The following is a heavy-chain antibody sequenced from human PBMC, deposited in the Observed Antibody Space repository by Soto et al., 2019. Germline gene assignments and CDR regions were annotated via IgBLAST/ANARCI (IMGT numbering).Heavy chain of an antibody. Sequence: ASVKVSCKASGGTFSSYAISWVRQAPGQGLEWMGGIIPIFGTANYAQKFQGRVTITADESTSTAYMELSSLRSEDTAVYYCARDTEEMATMTSFDYWGQGTLVTVSS. V-gene: IGHV1-69*13. CDR1: GGTFSSYA. J-gene: IGHJ4*02. CDR2: IIPIFGTA. CDR3: ARDTEEMATMTSFDY. D-gene: IGHD5-12*01.